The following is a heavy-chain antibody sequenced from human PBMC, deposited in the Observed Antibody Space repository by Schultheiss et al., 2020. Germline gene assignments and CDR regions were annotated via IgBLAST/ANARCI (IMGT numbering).Heavy chain of an antibody. CDR1: GFTFSSYA. D-gene: IGHD4-11*01. V-gene: IGHV3-23*01. J-gene: IGHJ4*02. CDR3: AKGGTTVTSADFDY. CDR2: VSGSGGNT. Sequence: GGSLRLSCAASGFTFSSYAMSWVRQAPGKGLEWVATVSGSGGNTYYADSVKGRFTISRDNSKNTLYLQMNSLRAEDTAVYYCAKGGTTVTSADFDYWGQGTLVTVSS.